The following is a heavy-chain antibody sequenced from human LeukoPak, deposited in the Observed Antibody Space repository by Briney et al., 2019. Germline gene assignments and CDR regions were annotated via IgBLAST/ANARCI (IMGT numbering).Heavy chain of an antibody. Sequence: SETLSLTCTVSGGSIRSYWSWIRQPAGKGLEWIGRIYGSGSTNYNPSLKSRVTISVDTSKNQFSLKLSSVTAADTAVYYCARDEGGNYNYFDYWGQGTLVTVSS. CDR2: IYGSGST. D-gene: IGHD3-22*01. CDR3: ARDEGGNYNYFDY. J-gene: IGHJ4*02. CDR1: GGSIRSY. V-gene: IGHV4-4*07.